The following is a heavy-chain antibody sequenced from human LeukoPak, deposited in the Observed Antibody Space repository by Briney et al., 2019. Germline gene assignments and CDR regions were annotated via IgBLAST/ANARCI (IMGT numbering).Heavy chain of an antibody. J-gene: IGHJ4*02. CDR1: GLTFSDCY. D-gene: IGHD6-25*01. V-gene: IGHV3-11*01. CDR2: ISGSGSTI. CDR3: ARDLPVISAFNFDY. Sequence: GGSLRLSCEVSGLTFSDCYMSWIRQAPGKGLEWVSYISGSGSTIYYSDSVKGRFTISRDNAKNSLYLQMNSLRAEDTAVYYCARDLPVISAFNFDYWGQGTLVTVSS.